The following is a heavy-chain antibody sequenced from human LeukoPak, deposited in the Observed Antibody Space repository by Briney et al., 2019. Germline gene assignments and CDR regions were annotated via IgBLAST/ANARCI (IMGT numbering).Heavy chain of an antibody. J-gene: IGHJ5*02. CDR3: AKDASGPYSSLFDP. V-gene: IGHV3-33*06. Sequence: GGSLRLSRAASGFTFSNFGMHWVRQAPGKGLEWVAVIWSDGSNEYYADSVRGRFTISRDNSKSTVYLQMNSLRAEDTAVYYCAKDASGPYSSLFDPWGQGTLVIVSS. CDR1: GFTFSNFG. CDR2: IWSDGSNE. D-gene: IGHD6-19*01.